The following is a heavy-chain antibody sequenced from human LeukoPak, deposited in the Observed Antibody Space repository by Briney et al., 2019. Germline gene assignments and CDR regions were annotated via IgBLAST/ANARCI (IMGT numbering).Heavy chain of an antibody. CDR2: INHSGST. Sequence: SETLSLTCAVYGGSFSGYYWSWIRQPPGKGLGWIGEINHSGSTNYNPSLTSRVTISVDTSKNQFSLKLSSVTAADTAVYYCARSGELGYCSGGSCYVSWYFQHWGQGTLVTVSS. CDR1: GGSFSGYY. J-gene: IGHJ1*01. V-gene: IGHV4-34*01. CDR3: ARSGELGYCSGGSCYVSWYFQH. D-gene: IGHD2-15*01.